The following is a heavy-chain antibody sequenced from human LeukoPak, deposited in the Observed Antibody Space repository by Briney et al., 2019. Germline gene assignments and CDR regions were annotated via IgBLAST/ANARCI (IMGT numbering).Heavy chain of an antibody. J-gene: IGHJ4*02. V-gene: IGHV3-66*01. Sequence: PGGSLRLSCAASGFTVSNNYMGWVRQAPAKGLEWVSIIYSVGSTYYADSVRGRFTISRDHSKNTLYLQMNSLRVEDTAVYYCAGSLAYCGGDCRLGDYWGQGTLVTVSS. D-gene: IGHD2-21*02. CDR1: GFTVSNNY. CDR3: AGSLAYCGGDCRLGDY. CDR2: IYSVGST.